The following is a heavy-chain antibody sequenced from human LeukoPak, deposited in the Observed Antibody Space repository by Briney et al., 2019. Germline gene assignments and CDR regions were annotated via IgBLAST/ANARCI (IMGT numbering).Heavy chain of an antibody. J-gene: IGHJ4*02. CDR1: GGSISSSNW. D-gene: IGHD6-13*01. Sequence: SETLSLTCAVSGGSISSSNWWSWVRQPPGKGLEWIGEIYHSGSTNYNPSLKSRVTISVAKSKNQFSLKLSSVTAADTAVYYCARDGRFSSSPSYYWGQGTLVTVSS. CDR2: IYHSGST. CDR3: ARDGRFSSSPSYY. V-gene: IGHV4-4*02.